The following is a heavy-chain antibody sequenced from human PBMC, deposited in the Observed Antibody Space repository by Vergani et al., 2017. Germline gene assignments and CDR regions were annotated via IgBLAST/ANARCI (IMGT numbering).Heavy chain of an antibody. Sequence: QVQLQQWGAGLLKPSETLSLTCAVYGGSFSGYYWSWIRQPPGTGLEWIGEINHSGSTNYNPSLKSRVTRSVDTSKNQVSLELSSVTAADTAVYYCARKIRWFDPWGQGTLVTVSS. CDR1: GGSFSGYY. CDR3: ARKIRWFDP. CDR2: INHSGST. D-gene: IGHD5-18*01. J-gene: IGHJ5*02. V-gene: IGHV4-34*01.